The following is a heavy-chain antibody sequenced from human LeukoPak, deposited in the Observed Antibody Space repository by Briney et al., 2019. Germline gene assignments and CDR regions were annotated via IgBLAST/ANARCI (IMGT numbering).Heavy chain of an antibody. J-gene: IGHJ4*02. CDR1: GYSLTNYW. D-gene: IGHD1/OR15-1a*01. Sequence: GESLKISCKGSGYSLTNYWIGWVRQMPGKGLEWMGIIYPGDSDTRYSPSFQGQVTISADKSISTAYLQWSSLRASNTAMYYCATSESQTRFDYWGQGTPVTVSS. CDR2: IYPGDSDT. CDR3: ATSESQTRFDY. V-gene: IGHV5-51*01.